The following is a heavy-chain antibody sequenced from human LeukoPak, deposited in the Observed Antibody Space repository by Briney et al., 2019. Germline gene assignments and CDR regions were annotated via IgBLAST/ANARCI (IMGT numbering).Heavy chain of an antibody. J-gene: IGHJ5*02. CDR3: AKIPRGDYVKWFDP. D-gene: IGHD4-17*01. CDR2: ISGSGGSS. CDR1: GFTFSNYA. Sequence: PGGSLRLSCAASGFTFSNYAMSWVRQAPGKGLEWVSAISGSGGSSYYADSVKGRFTISRDNSKNTLYLQVNSLRAEDTAIYYCAKIPRGDYVKWFDPWGQGTLVTVSS. V-gene: IGHV3-23*01.